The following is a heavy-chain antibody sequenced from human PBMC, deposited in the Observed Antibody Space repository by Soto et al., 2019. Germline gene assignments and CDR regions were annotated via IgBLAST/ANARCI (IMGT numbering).Heavy chain of an antibody. V-gene: IGHV6-1*01. CDR1: GDSVSSNSAA. CDR2: TYYRSKWYN. Sequence: PSQTLSLTCAISGDSVSSNSAAWNWIRQSPSRGLEWLGGTYYRSKWYNDYAVSVKSRITINPDTSKNQFSLQLNSVTPEDTAVYYCARGSVSSGSSTFDPWGQGTLVTVSS. CDR3: ARGSVSSGSSTFDP. D-gene: IGHD1-26*01. J-gene: IGHJ5*02.